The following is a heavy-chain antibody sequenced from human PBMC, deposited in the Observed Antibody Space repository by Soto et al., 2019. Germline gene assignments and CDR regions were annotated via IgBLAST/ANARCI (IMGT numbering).Heavy chain of an antibody. D-gene: IGHD6-19*01. CDR2: ISYDGSNK. J-gene: IGHJ4*02. CDR1: GFTFSSYA. Sequence: GGSLSLSCAASGFTFSSYAMHWVRQAPGKGLEWVAVISYDGSNKYYADSVKGRFTISRDNSKNTLYLQMNSLRAEDTAVYYCARDYQGSGWYGDYWGQGTLVTVSS. V-gene: IGHV3-30-3*01. CDR3: ARDYQGSGWYGDY.